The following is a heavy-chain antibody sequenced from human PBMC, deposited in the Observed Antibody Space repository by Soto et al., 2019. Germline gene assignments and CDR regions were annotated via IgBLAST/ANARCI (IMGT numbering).Heavy chain of an antibody. Sequence: SETLSLTCAVYGGSFSGYYWSWIRQPPGKGLEWIGEINHSGSTNYNPSLKSRVTISVDTSKNQFSLKLSSVTAADTAVYYCARVLYAGSSDYWGQGTLVTVSS. CDR3: ARVLYAGSSDY. CDR1: GGSFSGYY. D-gene: IGHD2-8*01. V-gene: IGHV4-34*01. CDR2: INHSGST. J-gene: IGHJ4*02.